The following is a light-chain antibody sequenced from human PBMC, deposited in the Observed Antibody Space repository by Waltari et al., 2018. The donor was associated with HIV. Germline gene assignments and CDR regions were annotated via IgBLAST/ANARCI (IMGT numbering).Light chain of an antibody. J-gene: IGKJ3*01. CDR1: HNVLLSSNNRNH. Sequence: DIVMSQSPDSLALSLGERATINCKASHNVLLSSNNRNHLAWYKQKPGQPPRLLIYWASARESGVPDRFSGSGSGTDFTLTISSLQAEDLAVYYCQQYYSTPWNFGPGTRVDIK. V-gene: IGKV4-1*01. CDR2: WAS. CDR3: QQYYSTPWN.